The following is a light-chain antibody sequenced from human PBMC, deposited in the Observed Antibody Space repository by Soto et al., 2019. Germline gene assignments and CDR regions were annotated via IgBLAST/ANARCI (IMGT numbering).Light chain of an antibody. Sequence: QSALTQPASVSVSPGQSITISCTGTRSDVGGYSYVSWYQQHPGKAPKLMIYEVSDRPSGVSNRFSGSKSGNTASQTISGLQAEDEAAYYCSSYTTSSTVIFGGGTQLTVL. J-gene: IGLJ2*01. CDR2: EVS. CDR3: SSYTTSSTVI. V-gene: IGLV2-14*01. CDR1: RSDVGGYSY.